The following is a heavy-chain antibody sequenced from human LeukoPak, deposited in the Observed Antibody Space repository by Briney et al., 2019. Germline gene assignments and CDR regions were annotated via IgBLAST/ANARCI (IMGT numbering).Heavy chain of an antibody. V-gene: IGHV3-48*03. Sequence: SGGSLRLSCAASGFSFSSYEMILVRQAPGKGRECISYISSSGGNIYYADSVKGRFTISRENAKNSLYLQMNSLRVEDTAVYYCARANTIFGVEPDYYFDYWGQGTLVSVSS. CDR3: ARANTIFGVEPDYYFDY. CDR1: GFSFSSYE. D-gene: IGHD3-3*01. CDR2: ISSSGGNI. J-gene: IGHJ4*02.